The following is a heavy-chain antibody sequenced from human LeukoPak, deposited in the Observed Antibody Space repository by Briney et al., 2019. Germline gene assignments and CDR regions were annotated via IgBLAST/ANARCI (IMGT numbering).Heavy chain of an antibody. CDR2: IRSDGGYR. D-gene: IGHD3-22*01. V-gene: IGHV3-30*02. Sequence: GGSLRLACTASGFTFSNCGMYWVRQAPGKGLEWVSFIRSDGGYRSYADPVKGRFTISRDNSKNTLYLQMNSLRAEDTAVYYCSRASLYSSAFDYWGQGTLVTVSS. CDR3: SRASLYSSAFDY. J-gene: IGHJ4*02. CDR1: GFTFSNCG.